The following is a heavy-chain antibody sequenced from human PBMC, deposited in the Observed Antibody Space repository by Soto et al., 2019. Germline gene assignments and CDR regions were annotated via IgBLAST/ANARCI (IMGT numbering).Heavy chain of an antibody. Sequence: QVQLVESGGGLVQPGRSLRLSCAAAGFTFSSYGMHWVRQAPVKGLEWVAGISYDGSNKYYADSVKGRFTISRDNSKNTLYLQMNSLRAEDSAVYYCARDRLSYYDSSGYSYGMDVWGQGTTVTVSS. V-gene: IGHV3-30*03. J-gene: IGHJ6*02. CDR1: GFTFSSYG. CDR2: ISYDGSNK. D-gene: IGHD3-22*01. CDR3: ARDRLSYYDSSGYSYGMDV.